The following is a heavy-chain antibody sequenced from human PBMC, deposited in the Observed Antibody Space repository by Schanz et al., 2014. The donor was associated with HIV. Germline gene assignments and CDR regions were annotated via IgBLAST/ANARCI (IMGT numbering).Heavy chain of an antibody. V-gene: IGHV3-30*18. CDR2: ISYDGSNK. J-gene: IGHJ6*02. CDR1: GFTFSSYG. D-gene: IGHD3-10*01. CDR3: AKDGAPSGSYSYGMDV. Sequence: QVQLVESGGGVVRPGRSLRLSCAASGFTFSSYGMHWVRQAPGKGLEWGAVISYDGSNKYYADSVKGRFTISRDNSKNTLYLQMNSLRAEDTAVYHCAKDGAPSGSYSYGMDVWGQGTTVTVSS.